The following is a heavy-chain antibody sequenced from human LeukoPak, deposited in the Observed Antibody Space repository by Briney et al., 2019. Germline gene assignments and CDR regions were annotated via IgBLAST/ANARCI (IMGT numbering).Heavy chain of an antibody. J-gene: IGHJ4*02. Sequence: GGSLRLSCAASGFTVSSNYMTWVRQAPGKGLEWVSVIYSGGGTYYADSVKGRFTISRDNAKNSLYLQMNSLRAEDTAVYYCARDDPGSWYYFDYWGQGTLVTVSS. V-gene: IGHV3-53*01. CDR1: GFTVSSNY. CDR2: IYSGGGT. CDR3: ARDDPGSWYYFDY. D-gene: IGHD6-13*01.